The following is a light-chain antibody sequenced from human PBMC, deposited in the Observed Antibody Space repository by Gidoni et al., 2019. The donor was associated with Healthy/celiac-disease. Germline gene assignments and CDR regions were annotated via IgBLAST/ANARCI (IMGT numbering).Light chain of an antibody. J-gene: IGLJ2*01. CDR3: SSYTSSSTVV. Sequence: QSALTQPASVSGSPGQSLTISCTGTSRAVGGYNYVSWYQQHPGKAPKLMIYDVSNRPSGFSNRFSGSKSGNTASLTISGLQAEDEADYYCSSYTSSSTVVFGGGTKLTVL. CDR1: SRAVGGYNY. CDR2: DVS. V-gene: IGLV2-14*01.